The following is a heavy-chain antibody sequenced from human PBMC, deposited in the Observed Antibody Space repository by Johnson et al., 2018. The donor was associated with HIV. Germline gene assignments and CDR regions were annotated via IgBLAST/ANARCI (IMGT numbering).Heavy chain of an antibody. CDR2: ISWNSGSI. V-gene: IGHV3-9*01. Sequence: VQLVESGGGVVQPGGSLRLSCAASGFTFNDYGMHWVRQAPGKGLEWVSGISWNSGSIGYADSLKGRFTISRDNAKKSLYLQMNSLRPEDSALYYCARDTYTHRTTVTESAFDIWGPGTMVTVSS. CDR3: ARDTYTHRTTVTESAFDI. J-gene: IGHJ3*02. CDR1: GFTFNDYG. D-gene: IGHD4-11*01.